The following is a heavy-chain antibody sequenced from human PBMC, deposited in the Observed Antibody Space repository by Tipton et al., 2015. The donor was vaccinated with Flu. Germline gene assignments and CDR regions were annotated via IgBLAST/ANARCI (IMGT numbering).Heavy chain of an antibody. CDR3: ARDQGFGDGLTYDYYAMGV. J-gene: IGHJ6*02. CDR2: IYHSGTP. CDR1: GGSISSGNW. D-gene: IGHD3-10*01. Sequence: TLSLTCAVSGGSISSGNWWGWVRQPPEKGLEWIGEIYHSGTPNYNPSLKTRVTISLDKSKNRFSLRLNSVTAADTAVYYCARDQGFGDGLTYDYYAMGVWGQGTTVTVSS. V-gene: IGHV4-4*02.